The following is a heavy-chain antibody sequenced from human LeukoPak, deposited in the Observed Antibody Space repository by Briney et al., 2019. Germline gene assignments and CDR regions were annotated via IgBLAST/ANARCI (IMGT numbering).Heavy chain of an antibody. D-gene: IGHD6-19*01. CDR1: GGSISSTSNY. J-gene: IGHJ4*02. CDR3: ARLPGISVTGKAIDY. V-gene: IGHV4-39*01. CDR2: IYYSGDT. Sequence: SETLSLTCSVSGGSISSTSNYWGWIRQPPGKGLEWIGSIYYSGDTYYSPSLRSRVIISVDTSKNQFSLKLSSVTAADTAVYYCARLPGISVTGKAIDYWGQGTLVTVSS.